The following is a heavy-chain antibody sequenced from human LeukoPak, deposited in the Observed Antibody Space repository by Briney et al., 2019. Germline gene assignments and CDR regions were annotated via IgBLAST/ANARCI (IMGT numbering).Heavy chain of an antibody. J-gene: IGHJ4*02. V-gene: IGHV3-48*02. CDR2: ISSGSSNI. Sequence: PGGSLRLSCAVSGFXFSSYSINWVRQAPGKGLEWVSYISSGSSNIYYADSVKGRFTISRDNAKNSLYLQMNSLRDEDTAVYYCVRDSGSGGSCCATDYWGQGTLVTVSS. CDR1: GFXFSSYS. CDR3: VRDSGSGGSCCATDY. D-gene: IGHD2-15*01.